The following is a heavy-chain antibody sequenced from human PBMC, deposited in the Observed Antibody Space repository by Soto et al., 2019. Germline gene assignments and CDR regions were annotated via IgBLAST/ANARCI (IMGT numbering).Heavy chain of an antibody. J-gene: IGHJ6*02. CDR1: GYRFNTYW. Sequence: PGESLKISCKGSGYRFNTYWIAWVRQMPGKVLEWMGIIYPGDSDSRYSPSFEGQVTVSADKSISTAYLQWSSLKASDTAVYYCARNPPLDVWRQGXTVTVYS. V-gene: IGHV5-51*01. CDR2: IYPGDSDS. CDR3: ARNPPLDV.